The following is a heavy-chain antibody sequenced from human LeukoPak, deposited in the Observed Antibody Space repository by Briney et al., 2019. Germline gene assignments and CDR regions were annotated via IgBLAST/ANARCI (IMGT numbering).Heavy chain of an antibody. CDR1: GGSISSGGYY. Sequence: SQTLSLTCTVSGGSISSGGYYWSWIRQHPGKGLEWIGYIYYSGSTYYNPSLKSRVTISVDTSKNQFSLKLSSVTAADTAVYYCARDTGTTVPFDLWGRGTLVTVSS. J-gene: IGHJ2*01. D-gene: IGHD1-7*01. CDR2: IYYSGST. CDR3: ARDTGTTVPFDL. V-gene: IGHV4-31*03.